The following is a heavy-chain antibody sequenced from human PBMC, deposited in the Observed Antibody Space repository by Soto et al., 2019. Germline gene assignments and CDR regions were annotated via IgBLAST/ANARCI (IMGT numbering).Heavy chain of an antibody. J-gene: IGHJ3*02. V-gene: IGHV1-69*13. CDR2: IIPIFGAA. CDR3: ARARLPYYYDSSGPHDAFDI. D-gene: IGHD3-22*01. CDR1: GGTFNSYA. Sequence: GASVKVSCKASGGTFNSYAVNWVRQAPGQGLEWMGGIIPIFGAANYAQKFQGRVTITADESTSTAYMELSSLRSEDTAVYYCARARLPYYYDSSGPHDAFDIWGQGTMVTVSS.